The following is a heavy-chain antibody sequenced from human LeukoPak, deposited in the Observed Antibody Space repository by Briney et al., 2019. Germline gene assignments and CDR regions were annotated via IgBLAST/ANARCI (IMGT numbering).Heavy chain of an antibody. D-gene: IGHD3-22*01. CDR2: IYYSGST. Sequence: SQTLSLTCTVSGGSISSSSYFWGWIRQPPGKGLEWIGTIYYSGSTDYKSSLKSRVTISVDTSKNQFSLKLSSVTAADTAVYYCANSTIASSGYFDYWGQGTLVTVSS. V-gene: IGHV4-39*01. CDR1: GGSISSSSYF. CDR3: ANSTIASSGYFDY. J-gene: IGHJ4*02.